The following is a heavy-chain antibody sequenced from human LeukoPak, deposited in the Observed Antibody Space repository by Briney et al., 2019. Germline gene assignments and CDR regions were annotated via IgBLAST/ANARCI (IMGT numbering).Heavy chain of an antibody. Sequence: SGPTLVNPTQTLTLTCTFSGFSLSTSGVGVGWIRQPPGKALEWLALIYWDDDKRYSPSLKSRLTITKDTSKNQVVLTMTNMDPEDTATYYCAHRMGIAASGTYDYWGQGTLVTVSS. V-gene: IGHV2-5*02. J-gene: IGHJ4*02. CDR3: AHRMGIAASGTYDY. D-gene: IGHD6-13*01. CDR2: IYWDDDK. CDR1: GFSLSTSGVG.